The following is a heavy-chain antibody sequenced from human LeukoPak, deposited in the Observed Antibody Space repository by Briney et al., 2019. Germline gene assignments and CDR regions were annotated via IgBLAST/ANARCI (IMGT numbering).Heavy chain of an antibody. D-gene: IGHD2-15*01. V-gene: IGHV5-51*01. CDR1: GYSFTSYW. Sequence: PGESLKISCKGSGYSFTSYWIGWVRQMPGKGLEWMGIIFPSDSNTRYSPSFQGQVTISADKSISTAYLQWSSLKASDTAMYYCARDIGSCSSGSCPRGRVDGFDIWGQGTMVTVSS. CDR3: ARDIGSCSSGSCPRGRVDGFDI. CDR2: IFPSDSNT. J-gene: IGHJ3*02.